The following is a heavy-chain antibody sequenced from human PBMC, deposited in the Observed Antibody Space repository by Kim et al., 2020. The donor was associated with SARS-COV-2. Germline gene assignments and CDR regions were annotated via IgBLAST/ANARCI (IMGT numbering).Heavy chain of an antibody. CDR3: ARDRNYGSGSYSFDY. CDR2: IIPIFGTA. D-gene: IGHD3-10*01. Sequence: SVKVSCKASGGTFSSYAISWVRQAPGQGLEWMGGIIPIFGTANYAQKFQGRVTITADESTSTAYMELSSLRSEDTAVYYCARDRNYGSGSYSFDYWGQGTLVTVSS. J-gene: IGHJ4*02. CDR1: GGTFSSYA. V-gene: IGHV1-69*13.